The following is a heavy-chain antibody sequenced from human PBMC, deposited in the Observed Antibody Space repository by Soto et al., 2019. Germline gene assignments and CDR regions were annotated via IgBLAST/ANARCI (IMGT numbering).Heavy chain of an antibody. Sequence: GGSLRLSCAASGFTFSSYSMNWVRQAPGKGLEWVSSISSSSSYIYYADSVKGRFTISRDNAKNSLYLQMNSLRAEDTAVYYCARDPDRSYGFDPGGQGTLVNV. CDR2: ISSSSSYI. V-gene: IGHV3-21*01. CDR3: ARDPDRSYGFDP. D-gene: IGHD3-22*01. J-gene: IGHJ5*02. CDR1: GFTFSSYS.